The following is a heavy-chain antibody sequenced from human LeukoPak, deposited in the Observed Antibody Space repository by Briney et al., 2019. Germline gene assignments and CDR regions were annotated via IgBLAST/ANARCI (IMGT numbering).Heavy chain of an antibody. D-gene: IGHD2-2*01. CDR2: ISWNSGSI. CDR1: GFTFEDYA. V-gene: IGHV3-9*01. Sequence: GGSLRLSCAVSGFTFEDYAMHWVRHAPGKGLDWVAAISWNSGSINYADSVKGRFTISRDNAKIPLYLQMNSLRAEDTAFYYCVKERSRTGYFDYWGQGTLVTVSS. CDR3: VKERSRTGYFDY. J-gene: IGHJ4*02.